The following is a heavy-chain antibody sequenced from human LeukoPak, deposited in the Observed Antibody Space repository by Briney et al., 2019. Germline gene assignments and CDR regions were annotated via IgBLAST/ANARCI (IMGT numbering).Heavy chain of an antibody. Sequence: SETLSLTCAVSGYSISSGYYWGWIRQPPWKGLEWIGSIYHSGGTYYNPSLKSRVNILVDTSKNQFCLKLSSVTAADTAVYYCATSYYGSGSYYSLYFDYWGQGTLVTVSS. CDR1: GYSISSGYY. V-gene: IGHV4-38-2*01. J-gene: IGHJ4*02. CDR3: ATSYYGSGSYYSLYFDY. D-gene: IGHD3-10*01. CDR2: IYHSGGT.